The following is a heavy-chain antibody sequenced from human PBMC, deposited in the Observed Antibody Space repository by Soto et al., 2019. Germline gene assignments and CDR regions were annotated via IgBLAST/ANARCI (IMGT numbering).Heavy chain of an antibody. Sequence: GGSLRLSCAASGFTFSSYGMHWVRQAPGKGLEWVAVISYDGSNKYYADSVKGRFTISRDNSKNTLYLQMNSLRAEDTAVYYCAKDLNYYGSGSYYNPGFDYWGQGTLVTVYS. CDR1: GFTFSSYG. J-gene: IGHJ4*02. CDR3: AKDLNYYGSGSYYNPGFDY. D-gene: IGHD3-10*01. V-gene: IGHV3-30*18. CDR2: ISYDGSNK.